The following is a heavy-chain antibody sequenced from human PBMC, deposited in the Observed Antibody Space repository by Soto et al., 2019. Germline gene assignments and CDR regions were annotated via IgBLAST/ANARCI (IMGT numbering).Heavy chain of an antibody. Sequence: GGSLRLSCAASGFTVSSNYMSWVRQAPGKGLEWVSVIYSGGSTYYADSVKDRFTISRDNSKNTLYLQMNSLRAEDTAVYYCARYDGSSSSSNYYYMDVWGKGTTVTVSS. D-gene: IGHD6-6*01. CDR1: GFTVSSNY. CDR3: ARYDGSSSSSNYYYMDV. CDR2: IYSGGST. J-gene: IGHJ6*03. V-gene: IGHV3-53*01.